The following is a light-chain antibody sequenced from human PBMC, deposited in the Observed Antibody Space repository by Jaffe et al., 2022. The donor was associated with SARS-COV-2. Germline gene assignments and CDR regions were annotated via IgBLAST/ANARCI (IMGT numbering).Light chain of an antibody. CDR2: DNS. Sequence: QSVLTQPPSVSAAPGQKVTISCSGSSSNIGKNYVSWYQQLPGTAPKLLIYDNSKRPSAIPDRFSGSKSGTSATLGITGLQTGDEADYYCGTWDTSLSGGVFGTGTKVTVL. J-gene: IGLJ1*01. CDR3: GTWDTSLSGGV. V-gene: IGLV1-51*01. CDR1: SSNIGKNY.